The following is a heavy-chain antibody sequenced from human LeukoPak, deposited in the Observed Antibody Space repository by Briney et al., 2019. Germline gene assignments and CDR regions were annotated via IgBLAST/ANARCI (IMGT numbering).Heavy chain of an antibody. V-gene: IGHV3-23*01. CDR1: GFTFSSYG. D-gene: IGHD2-2*02. CDR2: ISASGNST. J-gene: IGHJ3*02. CDR3: ARGPHCSSASCYTSGAFDM. Sequence: PGGSLRLSCAASGFTFSSYGMTWVRQAPGKGLEWVSGISASGNSTYYADSVKGRFTISRDNSKNTLFLQMNSLRAEDRAVYYCARGPHCSSASCYTSGAFDMWGQGTMVTVSS.